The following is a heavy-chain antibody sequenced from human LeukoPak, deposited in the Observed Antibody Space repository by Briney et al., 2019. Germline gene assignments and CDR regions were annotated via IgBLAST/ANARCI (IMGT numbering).Heavy chain of an antibody. Sequence: SETLSLTCTVSGGSISSSSYYWGWIRQPPGKGLEWIGEINHSGSTNYHPSLKSRVTISVDTSKNQFSLKLSSVTAADTAVYYCARGRRLRYFDWLLSPLHYWGQGTLVTVSS. CDR2: INHSGST. V-gene: IGHV4-39*07. CDR3: ARGRRLRYFDWLLSPLHY. J-gene: IGHJ4*02. CDR1: GGSISSSSYY. D-gene: IGHD3-9*01.